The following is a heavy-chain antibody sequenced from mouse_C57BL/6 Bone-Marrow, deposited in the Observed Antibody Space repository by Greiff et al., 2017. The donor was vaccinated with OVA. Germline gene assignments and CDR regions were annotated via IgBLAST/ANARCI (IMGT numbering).Heavy chain of an antibody. CDR1: GYTFTSYW. V-gene: IGHV1-50*01. D-gene: IGHD2-2*01. Sequence: VQLQQSGAELVKPGASVKLSCKASGYTFTSYWMQWVKQRPGQGLEWIGEIDPSDSYTNYNQKFKGKATLTVDTSSSTAYMQLSSLTSEDSAVYYCAIYYGYDGDYWGQGTSVTVSS. J-gene: IGHJ4*01. CDR2: IDPSDSYT. CDR3: AIYYGYDGDY.